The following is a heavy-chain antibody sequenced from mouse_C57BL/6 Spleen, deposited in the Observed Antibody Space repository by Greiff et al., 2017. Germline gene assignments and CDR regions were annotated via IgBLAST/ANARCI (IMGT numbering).Heavy chain of an antibody. CDR3: AREETGGGYFDV. J-gene: IGHJ1*03. CDR2: ISDGGSYT. Sequence: EVKLMESGGGLVKPGGSLKLSCAASGFTFSSYAMSWVRQTPEKRLEWVATISDGGSYTYYPDNVKGRFTISRDNAKNNLYLQMSHLKSEDTAMXYRAREETGGGYFDVWGTGTTVTVSS. V-gene: IGHV5-4*01. CDR1: GFTFSSYA.